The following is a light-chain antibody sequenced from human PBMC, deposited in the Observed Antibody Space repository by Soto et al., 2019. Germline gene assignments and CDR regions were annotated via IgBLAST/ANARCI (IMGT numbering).Light chain of an antibody. CDR2: AGS. J-gene: IGKJ1*01. CDR1: QSIRSY. Sequence: DIERTQSPSSLSASVGDRVSITFPPNQSIRSYLNWEQHRPGKAPHLLIYAGSSLQSGVPSRFSGSGYETDFTHTISSRQPEDFASYYCQQSYTTPWTLGQGTKVDTK. CDR3: QQSYTTPWT. V-gene: IGKV1-39*01.